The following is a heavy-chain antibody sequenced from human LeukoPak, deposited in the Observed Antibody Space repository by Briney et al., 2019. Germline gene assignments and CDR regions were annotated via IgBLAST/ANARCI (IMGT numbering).Heavy chain of an antibody. J-gene: IGHJ4*02. CDR2: IQAKAYGGAT. D-gene: IGHD2-2*01. CDR1: GFTFGDYA. Sequence: GGSLRLSCSTSGFTFGDYAMRWVRQAPGKGLEWVGFIQAKAYGGATKYAASVNGRFSISRDESQSIANLQMNDLKTEDTAVYYCTRAPHPRCSSSGCYLDYWGQGTLVTVSS. V-gene: IGHV3-49*04. CDR3: TRAPHPRCSSSGCYLDY.